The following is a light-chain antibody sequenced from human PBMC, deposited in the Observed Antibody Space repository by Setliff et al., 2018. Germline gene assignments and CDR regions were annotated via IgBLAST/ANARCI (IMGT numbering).Light chain of an antibody. V-gene: IGLV2-14*03. Sequence: SALTQPASVSGSPGQSITISCTGPSSDIGGYNYVSWYQQYPGKAPQLIIYGVSKRPSGVSDRFSGSKSGNTASLTISGLQAEDEAYYYCLSYTSKTTHALFAGGTKVTVL. CDR1: SSDIGGYNY. J-gene: IGLJ2*01. CDR3: LSYTSKTTHAL. CDR2: GVS.